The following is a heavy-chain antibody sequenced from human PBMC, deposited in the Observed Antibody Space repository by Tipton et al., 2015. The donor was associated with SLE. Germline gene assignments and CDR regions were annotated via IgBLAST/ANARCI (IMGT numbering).Heavy chain of an antibody. J-gene: IGHJ4*02. CDR2: ISPYNGNT. CDR1: GYTFTNYG. Sequence: QLVQSGAEVKKPGASVKVSCKASGYTFTNYGISWVRQAPGQGLEWMGWISPYNGNTDSAQNLQGRVTMTADTSTTTAYMELRSLRSDDTAVYYCARSDYGSRHYYTHADHWGQGTQVTVSS. D-gene: IGHD3-10*01. V-gene: IGHV1-18*01. CDR3: ARSDYGSRHYYTHADH.